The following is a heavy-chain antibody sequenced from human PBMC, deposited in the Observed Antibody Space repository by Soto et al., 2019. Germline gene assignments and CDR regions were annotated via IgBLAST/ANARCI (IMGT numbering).Heavy chain of an antibody. V-gene: IGHV1-2*02. Sequence: GASVKVSCKASGGTFSSYAISWVRQAPVQGLEWMGWINPNSGGTNYAQKFQGRVTMNRDTSISTAYMELSRLRSDDTAVYYCARAPYYYDSSGVDYWGQGTLVTVSS. CDR1: GGTFSSYA. J-gene: IGHJ4*02. CDR3: ARAPYYYDSSGVDY. D-gene: IGHD3-22*01. CDR2: INPNSGGT.